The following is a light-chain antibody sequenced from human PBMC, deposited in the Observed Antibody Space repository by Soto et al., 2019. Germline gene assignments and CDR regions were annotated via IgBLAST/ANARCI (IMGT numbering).Light chain of an antibody. J-gene: IGLJ1*01. CDR2: EVT. CDR1: NNDVGGYEY. Sequence: QSALTQPPSASGSPGQSVTISCTGTNNDVGGYEYVSWYQQHPGKAPKLLIFEVTKRPSGVPDRFSGSKSGNTASLTVSGLQADDEADYYCSSYTGSNIGVFGTGNKVTVL. CDR3: SSYTGSNIGV. V-gene: IGLV2-8*01.